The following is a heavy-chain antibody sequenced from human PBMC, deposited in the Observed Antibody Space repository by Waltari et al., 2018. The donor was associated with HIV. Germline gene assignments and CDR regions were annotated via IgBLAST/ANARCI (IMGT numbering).Heavy chain of an antibody. CDR1: GGSISGYY. CDR2: MSTSGST. CDR3: ARENDTSWAALGH. D-gene: IGHD6-13*01. V-gene: IGHV4-4*07. J-gene: IGHJ4*02. Sequence: QVQLQESGPGLVKPSETLSLTCTVSGGSISGYYWSWIRQPGGKGLEWIGRMSTSGSTNNNASLEIRVTMSVGTSKNQFSLKLTSVTASDTAVYYCARENDTSWAALGHWGQGTRVTVSS.